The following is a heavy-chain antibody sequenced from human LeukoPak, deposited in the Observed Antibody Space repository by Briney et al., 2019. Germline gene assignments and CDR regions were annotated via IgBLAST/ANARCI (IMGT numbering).Heavy chain of an antibody. J-gene: IGHJ4*02. CDR2: INSDGSST. CDR1: GFTFSSYW. CDR3: ARDRRLAVATLGV. V-gene: IGHV3-74*01. D-gene: IGHD3-16*01. Sequence: GGSLRLSCAASGFTFSSYWMHWVRQAPGQGLVWVSRINSDGSSTSYADSVKGRFTISRDNAKNTLYLQMNSLRAEDTAVYYCARDRRLAVATLGVWGQGTLVTVSS.